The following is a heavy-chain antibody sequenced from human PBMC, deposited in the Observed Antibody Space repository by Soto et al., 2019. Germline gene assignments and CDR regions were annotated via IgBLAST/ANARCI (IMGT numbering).Heavy chain of an antibody. V-gene: IGHV4-30-4*01. CDR3: ARSLAARRTHFDY. CDR2: IYYSGST. Sequence: SETLSLTCTVSGGSISSGDYYWSWIRQPPGKGLEWIGYIYYSGSTYYNPSLKSRVTISVDTSKNQFSLMLSSVTAADTAVYYCARSLAARRTHFDYWGQGTLVTVSS. J-gene: IGHJ4*02. CDR1: GGSISSGDYY. D-gene: IGHD6-6*01.